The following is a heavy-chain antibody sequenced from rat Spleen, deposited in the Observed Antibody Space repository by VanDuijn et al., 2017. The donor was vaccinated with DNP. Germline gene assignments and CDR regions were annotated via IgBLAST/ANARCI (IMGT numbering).Heavy chain of an antibody. Sequence: EVQLVESGGGLVQPGRSMKLSCAASGFTFSNYYMAWVRQAPTKGLEWVASISNTGDNTYYSDSVKGRFSLSRDNAKSTLYLQMNSLRSEETATYYCAKGGYTTDYGSDYYFDYWGQGVMVTVSS. V-gene: IGHV5S11*01. D-gene: IGHD1-6*01. CDR2: ISNTGDNT. J-gene: IGHJ2*01. CDR1: GFTFSNYY. CDR3: AKGGYTTDYGSDYYFDY.